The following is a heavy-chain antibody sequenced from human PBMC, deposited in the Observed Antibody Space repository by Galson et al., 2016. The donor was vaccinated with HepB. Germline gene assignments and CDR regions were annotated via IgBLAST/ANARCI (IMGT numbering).Heavy chain of an antibody. V-gene: IGHV3-64D*06. Sequence: SLRLSCAASGFSFSDYSMHWVRQAPGKGLDYVSAISSSGARTYFADSVKDRFTISRDNSKNTLYLQMNSLKTEDTALYYCGKGSPSIAAPTDYWGQGTLVTVSS. CDR1: GFSFSDYS. CDR2: ISSSGART. CDR3: GKGSPSIAAPTDY. J-gene: IGHJ4*02. D-gene: IGHD6-13*01.